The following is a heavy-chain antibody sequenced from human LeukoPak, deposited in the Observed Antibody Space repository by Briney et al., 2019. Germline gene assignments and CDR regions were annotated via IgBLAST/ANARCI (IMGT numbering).Heavy chain of an antibody. CDR1: GFTFSDYY. Sequence: GGSLRLSCAASGFTFSDYYMSWIRQAPGKGLEWVSYISSSGSIISYADSVKGRFTISRDNAKNSLYLQMNSLRAEDTAVYYCARDGLRNYYDSSGYFYDYWGQGTPVTLSS. CDR2: ISSSGSII. J-gene: IGHJ4*02. V-gene: IGHV3-11*01. CDR3: ARDGLRNYYDSSGYFYDY. D-gene: IGHD3-22*01.